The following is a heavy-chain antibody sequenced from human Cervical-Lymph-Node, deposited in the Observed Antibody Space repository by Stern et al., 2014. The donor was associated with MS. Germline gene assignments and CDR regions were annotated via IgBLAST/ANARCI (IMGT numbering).Heavy chain of an antibody. CDR3: AHNFGPAGNLDNAFDI. V-gene: IGHV2-5*01. CDR2: FYWNGDK. Sequence: SGPTLVKPTQTLTLTCTFSGFSLSTSGVSVAWIRQPPGKALEWLAPFYWNGDKRYNPSLKSRVTITKDTSENQVVLKMTSMAPVDTATYYCAHNFGPAGNLDNAFDIWGRGTMVTVS. J-gene: IGHJ3*02. CDR1: GFSLSTSGVS. D-gene: IGHD6-13*01.